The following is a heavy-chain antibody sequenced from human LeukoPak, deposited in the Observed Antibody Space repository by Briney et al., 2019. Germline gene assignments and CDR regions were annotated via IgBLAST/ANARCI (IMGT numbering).Heavy chain of an antibody. V-gene: IGHV3-23*01. Sequence: GGSLRLSCAASGFTFSSYAMSWVRQAPGKGLEWVSGISGSGGSTYYADSVKGRFTISRDSSKNTLSLRMNSLRAEDTAVYYCAKDRAIAVAGTGFEYWGQGTLVTVSS. CDR1: GFTFSSYA. D-gene: IGHD6-19*01. CDR2: ISGSGGST. J-gene: IGHJ4*02. CDR3: AKDRAIAVAGTGFEY.